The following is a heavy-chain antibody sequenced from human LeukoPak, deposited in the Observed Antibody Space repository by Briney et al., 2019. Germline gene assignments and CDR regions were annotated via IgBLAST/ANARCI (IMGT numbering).Heavy chain of an antibody. Sequence: GGSLRLSCAASGFTFSSYAMSWVRQAPGKGLEWVSAISGSGGSTYYADSVKGRFTISRDNSKNTLYLQMNSLRAEDTAVYYCAKDPGYDFWSGYYYLDYWGQGTLVTVSS. J-gene: IGHJ4*02. CDR1: GFTFSSYA. D-gene: IGHD3-3*01. V-gene: IGHV3-23*01. CDR2: ISGSGGST. CDR3: AKDPGYDFWSGYYYLDY.